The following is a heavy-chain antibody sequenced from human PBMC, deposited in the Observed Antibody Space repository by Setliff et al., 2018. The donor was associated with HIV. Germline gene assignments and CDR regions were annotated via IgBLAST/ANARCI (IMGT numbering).Heavy chain of an antibody. V-gene: IGHV4-4*08. Sequence: SETLSLTCTVSGGSISSYYWSWIRQPPGKGLEWIGYIYTSGSTNYNPSLKSRVTISVDTSKNQFSLKLSSVTAADTAVYYCAMLDTSDYFRNNWFDSWGQGTLVTVS. J-gene: IGHJ5*01. CDR2: IYTSGST. CDR1: GGSISSYY. CDR3: AMLDTSDYFRNNWFDS. D-gene: IGHD3-22*01.